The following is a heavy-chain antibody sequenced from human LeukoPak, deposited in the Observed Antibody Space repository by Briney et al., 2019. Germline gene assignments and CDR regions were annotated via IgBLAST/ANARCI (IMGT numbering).Heavy chain of an antibody. CDR1: GGSISGYY. CDR2: IYYSGST. V-gene: IGHV4-59*12. J-gene: IGHJ2*01. CDR3: ARGHWYFDL. Sequence: SETLSLTCTVSGGSISGYYWSWIRQPPGKGLEWIGYIYYSGSTNYNPSLKSRVTISVDRSKNQFSLKLSSVTAADTAVYYCARGHWYFDLWGRGTLSLSPQ.